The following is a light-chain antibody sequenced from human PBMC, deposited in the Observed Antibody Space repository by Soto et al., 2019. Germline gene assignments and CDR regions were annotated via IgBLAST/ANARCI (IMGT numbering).Light chain of an antibody. CDR2: RNN. CDR1: TSNMGSNY. CDR3: PTWDDSLNGFYV. J-gene: IGLJ1*01. V-gene: IGLV1-47*01. Sequence: QSVLTQPPSASGTPGQGVTISCSGSTSNMGSNYVYWYQQLPGTAPKLLIYRNNQRPSGVPDRFSGSKSGTSASLAISGLRSDDEADYFCPTWDDSLNGFYVFGTGTTVTVL.